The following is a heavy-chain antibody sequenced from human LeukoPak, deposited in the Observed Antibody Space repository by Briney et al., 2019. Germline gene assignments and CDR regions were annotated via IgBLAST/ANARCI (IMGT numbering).Heavy chain of an antibody. D-gene: IGHD4-23*01. V-gene: IGHV3-53*01. Sequence: GGSLRLSCAASGFTVSSNYMSWVRQAPGKGLEWVSVIYSGGSTYYADSVKGRFTISRDNSKNTLYLQMNSLRAEDTAVYYCAKGGTTVVTPSDYWGQGTLVTVSS. J-gene: IGHJ4*02. CDR1: GFTVSSNY. CDR2: IYSGGST. CDR3: AKGGTTVVTPSDY.